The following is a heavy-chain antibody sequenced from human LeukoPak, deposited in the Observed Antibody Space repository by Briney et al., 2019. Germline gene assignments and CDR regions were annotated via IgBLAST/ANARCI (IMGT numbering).Heavy chain of an antibody. V-gene: IGHV3-23*01. CDR2: ISGSGGST. Sequence: GGSLRLSCVASGFTFSSYAMNWVRQAPGKGLEWVSAISGSGGSTYYADSVKGRFTISRDNSKNTLYLQMNSLRAEDTAVYYCAKNPYYDSSGPPDYWGQGTLVTVSS. D-gene: IGHD3-22*01. J-gene: IGHJ4*02. CDR1: GFTFSSYA. CDR3: AKNPYYDSSGPPDY.